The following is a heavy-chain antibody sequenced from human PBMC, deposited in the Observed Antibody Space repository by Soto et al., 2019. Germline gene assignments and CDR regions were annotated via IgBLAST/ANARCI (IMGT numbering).Heavy chain of an antibody. D-gene: IGHD3-10*01. CDR3: ASRLLRGLRTMVRGGVPPRHHDAFDI. Sequence: NPSETLSLTCTVSGDSISSKYWSWIRQPPGNGLEYIGFVDYSGGTSYNPSLKSQVTISLDTSKNQFSLKLSPVTAADTAVYYCASRLLRGLRTMVRGGVPPRHHDAFDIWGQGTMVTVSS. J-gene: IGHJ3*02. CDR1: GDSISSKY. CDR2: VDYSGGT. V-gene: IGHV4-59*08.